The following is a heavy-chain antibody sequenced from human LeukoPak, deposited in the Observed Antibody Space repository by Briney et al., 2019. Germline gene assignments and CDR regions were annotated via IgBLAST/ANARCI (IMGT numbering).Heavy chain of an antibody. J-gene: IGHJ4*02. D-gene: IGHD3-16*01. CDR2: INSDGSST. Sequence: GGSLRLSCAASGFTFSSYWMHWGRQALGKGLVWVLRINSDGSSTSYADSVEGRFTISRDNAKNTLYLQMNSLRAEDTAVYYCARDLYDTFDYWGQGTLVTVSS. CDR1: GFTFSSYW. V-gene: IGHV3-74*01. CDR3: ARDLYDTFDY.